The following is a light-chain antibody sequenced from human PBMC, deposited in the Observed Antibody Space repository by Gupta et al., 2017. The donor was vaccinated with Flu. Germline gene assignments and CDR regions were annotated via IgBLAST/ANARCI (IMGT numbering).Light chain of an antibody. CDR1: QSVRSSY. Sequence: EIVLTQLPGTLSLSPGERATLSCRASQSVRSSYLAWYQQKPGKTPRLLIYGASARATGIPDRFSGSGSGTEFTLTISRLEPEDFAVYYCQRYGRSPLTFGGGTKVEIK. CDR2: GAS. J-gene: IGKJ4*01. V-gene: IGKV3-20*01. CDR3: QRYGRSPLT.